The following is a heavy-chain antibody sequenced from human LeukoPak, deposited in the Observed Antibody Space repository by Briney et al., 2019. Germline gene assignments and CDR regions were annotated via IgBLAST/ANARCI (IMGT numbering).Heavy chain of an antibody. CDR1: GGTFSCYA. CDR2: IIPIFGTA. Sequence: SVKVSCKASGGTFSCYAISWVRQAPGQGLEWMGGIIPIFGTANYAQKFQGWVTMTRDTSISTAYMELSRLTSDDTAVYFCARARDDYYYYYGMDVWGQGTTVTVSS. J-gene: IGHJ6*02. CDR3: ARARDDYYYYYGMDV. V-gene: IGHV1-69*05.